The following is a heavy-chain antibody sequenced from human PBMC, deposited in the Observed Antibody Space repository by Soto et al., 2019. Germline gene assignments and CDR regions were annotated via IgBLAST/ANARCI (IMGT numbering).Heavy chain of an antibody. CDR1: GFTLSNAW. V-gene: IGHV3-15*01. Sequence: EVQLVESGGGLVKPGGSLRLSCAASGFTLSNAWMSWVRQAPGKGLEWVGRIKSKTDGGTTDYAAPVKGRFTISRDDSKNTLYLQMNSLKTEDTAVYYCTTQYSSGWYVAFDIWGQGTMVTVSS. D-gene: IGHD6-19*01. J-gene: IGHJ3*02. CDR3: TTQYSSGWYVAFDI. CDR2: IKSKTDGGTT.